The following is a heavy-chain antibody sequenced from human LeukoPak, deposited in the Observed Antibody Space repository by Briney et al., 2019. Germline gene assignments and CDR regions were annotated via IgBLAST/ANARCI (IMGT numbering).Heavy chain of an antibody. J-gene: IGHJ4*02. CDR2: IRSKAYGGTR. CDR1: GFTFGDYA. Sequence: PGGSLRLSCTASGFTFGDYAMSWFRQAPGKGLEWVGFIRSKAYGGTREYAASVKGRFTISRDDSKSFAYLQMNSLKTEDTAVYYCTRGLVVVPAAIRRLDYWGQGTLVTVSS. CDR3: TRGLVVVPAAIRRLDY. V-gene: IGHV3-49*03. D-gene: IGHD2-2*01.